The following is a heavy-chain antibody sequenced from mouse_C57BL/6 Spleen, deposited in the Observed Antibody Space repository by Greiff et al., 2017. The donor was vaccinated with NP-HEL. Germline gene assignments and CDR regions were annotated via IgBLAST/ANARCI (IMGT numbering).Heavy chain of an antibody. J-gene: IGHJ1*03. CDR3: ARENYYYGRRYFDV. D-gene: IGHD1-1*01. CDR2: ISYSGST. V-gene: IGHV3-1*01. Sequence: EVQLQQSGPGMVKPSQSLSLTCTVTGYSITSGYDWHWLRHFPGNKLEWMGYISYSGSTNYNPSLKSRISITHDTSKNHFYLKMSSVTTEDTATYYCARENYYYGRRYFDVWGTGTTVTVSS. CDR1: GYSITSGYD.